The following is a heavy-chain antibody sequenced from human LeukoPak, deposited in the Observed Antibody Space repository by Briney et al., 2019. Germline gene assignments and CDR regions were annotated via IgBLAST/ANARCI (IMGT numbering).Heavy chain of an antibody. J-gene: IGHJ4*02. Sequence: GGSLRLSCAASGFTFSTYAMSWVRQAPGKGLEWVSGISGSDDSTYYADSVKGRFTISRDNSKNTLYLQMNSLRADDTAVYYCAKVGDSSGYSPLDCWGQGTLVTVSS. CDR1: GFTFSTYA. D-gene: IGHD3-22*01. V-gene: IGHV3-23*01. CDR2: ISGSDDST. CDR3: AKVGDSSGYSPLDC.